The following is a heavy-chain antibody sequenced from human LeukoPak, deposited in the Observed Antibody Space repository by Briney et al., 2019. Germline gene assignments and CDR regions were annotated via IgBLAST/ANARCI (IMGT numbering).Heavy chain of an antibody. CDR3: ARGRRGIAAAGTLLDY. CDR2: IWYDGSNK. Sequence: GGSLRLSCAASGFTFSSYGMHWVRQAPGKGLEWVAVIWYDGSNKYYADSVKGRFTISRDNSKNTLYLQMNSLRAEDTAVYYCARGRRGIAAAGTLLDYWGQGTLVTVSP. D-gene: IGHD6-13*01. V-gene: IGHV3-33*01. J-gene: IGHJ4*02. CDR1: GFTFSSYG.